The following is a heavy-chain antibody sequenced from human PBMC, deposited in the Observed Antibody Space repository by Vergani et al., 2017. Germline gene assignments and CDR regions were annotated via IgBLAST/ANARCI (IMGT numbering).Heavy chain of an antibody. CDR1: GGTLSSYA. Sequence: QVQLVQSGAEVKKPGSSVKVSCKASGGTLSSYAISWVRQAPGQGLEWMGGIIPIFGTANYAQKFQGRVTITADESTSTAYMELSSLRSEDTAVYYCARGSNAVYCGGDCSTDWYGMDVWGQGP. CDR3: ARGSNAVYCGGDCSTDWYGMDV. D-gene: IGHD2-21*02. V-gene: IGHV1-69*12. CDR2: IIPIFGTA. J-gene: IGHJ6*02.